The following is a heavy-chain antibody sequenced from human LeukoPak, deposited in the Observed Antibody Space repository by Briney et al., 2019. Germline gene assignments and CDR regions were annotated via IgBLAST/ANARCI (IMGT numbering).Heavy chain of an antibody. CDR2: IYYTGAT. CDR1: GGSISSGGYY. Sequence: SETLSLTCTVSGGSISSGGYYWTWIRPPPGKGLEWIGYIYYTGATSYNPSLKSRVTISVDTSKKQFSLKLTSVTAADTAVYYCARYGGSGWVIDNWGQGTLVTVSS. V-gene: IGHV4-61*08. D-gene: IGHD6-19*01. CDR3: ARYGGSGWVIDN. J-gene: IGHJ4*02.